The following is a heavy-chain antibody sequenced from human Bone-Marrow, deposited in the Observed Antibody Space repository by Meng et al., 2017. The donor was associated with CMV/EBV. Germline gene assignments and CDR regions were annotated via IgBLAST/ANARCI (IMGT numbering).Heavy chain of an antibody. Sequence: GESLKISCVASGFTFDDYGMSWVRQAPGKGLEWVGRIKSKTDGGTTDYTAPVKGRFTISRDDSKNTLYLQMNSLKTEDTAVYYCARVGGSHYSDYWGQGTLVTVSS. V-gene: IGHV3-15*01. CDR3: ARVGGSHYSDY. CDR1: GFTFDDYG. D-gene: IGHD1-26*01. CDR2: IKSKTDGGTT. J-gene: IGHJ4*02.